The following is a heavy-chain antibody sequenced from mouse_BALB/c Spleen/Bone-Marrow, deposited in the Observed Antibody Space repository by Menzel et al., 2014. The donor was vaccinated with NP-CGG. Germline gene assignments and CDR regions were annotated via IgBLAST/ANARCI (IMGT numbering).Heavy chain of an antibody. D-gene: IGHD2-1*01. CDR3: ARGNPLYAMDY. CDR2: INPSTGYT. J-gene: IGHJ4*01. CDR1: GYTFXSYW. V-gene: IGHV1-7*01. Sequence: QVQLQQSGAELLKPGASVKMSCKASGYTFXSYWMHWVKQRPGQGLEWIGYINPSTGYTDYNQKFNDKATLTADKSSSTAYMQLSSLTSKDSAVYYCARGNPLYAMDYWGQGTSVTVSS.